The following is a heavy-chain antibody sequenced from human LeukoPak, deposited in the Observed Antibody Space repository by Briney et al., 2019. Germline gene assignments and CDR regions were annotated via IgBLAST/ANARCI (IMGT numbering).Heavy chain of an antibody. V-gene: IGHV3-9*01. J-gene: IGHJ4*02. Sequence: PGGSLRLSCAASGFTFDDYAMHWVRQAPGKGLEWVSGISWNSGNIGQADSVKGRFTISRDNAKNSLYLQMNSLRAEDTALYYCAKDISSGYYHDSSYFDYWGQGTLVTVSS. CDR3: AKDISSGYYHDSSYFDY. D-gene: IGHD3-22*01. CDR2: ISWNSGNI. CDR1: GFTFDDYA.